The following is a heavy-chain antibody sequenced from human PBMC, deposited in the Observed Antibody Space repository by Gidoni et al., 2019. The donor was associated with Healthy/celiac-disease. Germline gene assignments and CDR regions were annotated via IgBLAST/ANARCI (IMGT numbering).Heavy chain of an antibody. D-gene: IGHD2-2*01. CDR3: ARGGCSSTSCSPHDAFDI. J-gene: IGHJ3*02. Sequence: EVQLVESGGGLIQPGGSLRLSCAASGFTVSSNYMSWVRQAPGQGLEWGSVIYSGGSTYYADSVKGRFTISRDNSKNTLYLQMNSLRAEDTAVYYCARGGCSSTSCSPHDAFDIWGQGTMVTVSS. CDR2: IYSGGST. V-gene: IGHV3-53*01. CDR1: GFTVSSNY.